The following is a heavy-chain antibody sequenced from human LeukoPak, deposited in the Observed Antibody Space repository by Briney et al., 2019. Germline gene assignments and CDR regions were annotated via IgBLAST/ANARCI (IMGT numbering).Heavy chain of an antibody. J-gene: IGHJ4*02. CDR3: ARGITMVRGVIRKPYFDY. CDR1: GGSFSGYY. CDR2: INHSGST. Sequence: PSETLSLTCAVYGGSFSGYYWSWIRQPPGKGLEWIGEINHSGSTNYNPSLKSRVTISVDTSKNQFSLKLSSVTAADTAVYYCARGITMVRGVIRKPYFDYWGQGTLVTVSS. V-gene: IGHV4-34*01. D-gene: IGHD3-10*01.